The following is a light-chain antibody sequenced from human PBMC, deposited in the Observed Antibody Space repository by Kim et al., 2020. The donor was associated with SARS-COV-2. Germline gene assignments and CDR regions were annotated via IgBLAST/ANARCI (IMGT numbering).Light chain of an antibody. Sequence: EIVMTQSPGTLSVSPGERATLSCRASQSVCSNLAWYQQKLGQAPRLLIYDASTRATGIPARFSGSGSGTEFTLTISSLQSEDFAVYYCQHYNNWCTFGQGTKLEI. CDR1: QSVCSN. J-gene: IGKJ2*02. CDR2: DAS. CDR3: QHYNNWCT. V-gene: IGKV3-15*01.